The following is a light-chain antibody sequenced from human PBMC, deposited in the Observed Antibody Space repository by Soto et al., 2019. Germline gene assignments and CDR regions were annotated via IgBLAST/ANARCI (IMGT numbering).Light chain of an antibody. J-gene: IGKJ3*01. Sequence: EIVLTQSPATLSSSPGERATLSCRSSQSVSSYLAWYQQKSAQAPMLLLYDASNRATGIPARFSGSGSGTDFTLAISSLEPEDVAVYYCQQRSSWPRTFGPGTKVDIK. CDR2: DAS. V-gene: IGKV3-11*01. CDR1: QSVSSY. CDR3: QQRSSWPRT.